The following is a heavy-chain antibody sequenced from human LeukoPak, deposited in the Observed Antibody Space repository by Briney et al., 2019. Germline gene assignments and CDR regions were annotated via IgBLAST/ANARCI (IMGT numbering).Heavy chain of an antibody. CDR1: GFTFSDYD. D-gene: IGHD4-11*01. J-gene: IGHJ4*02. V-gene: IGHV3-30*02. Sequence: GGSLRLSCAASGFTFSDYDIHWVRQAPGKGLEWVAFIRDDGSSKYYADSVTGRFTISRDNSKNTLYLQMNSLRAEDTAAYYCAKAYSNYGFFDYRGQGTLVTVSS. CDR2: IRDDGSSK. CDR3: AKAYSNYGFFDY.